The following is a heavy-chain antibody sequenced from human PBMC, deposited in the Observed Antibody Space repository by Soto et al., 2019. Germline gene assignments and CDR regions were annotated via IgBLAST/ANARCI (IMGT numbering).Heavy chain of an antibody. V-gene: IGHV1-3*01. CDR3: AKGYSYVNNQFDY. CDR2: INGGNGNT. CDR1: GYTFISYA. J-gene: IGHJ4*02. D-gene: IGHD3-10*02. Sequence: QVHLVQSGAEMKKPGASVKVSCQTFGYTFISYAIHWVRQAPGQGLEWMGWINGGNGNTKYSQKFQARVTITRDTSASTAYMELSSLKSEDTAVYYCAKGYSYVNNQFDYWGQGTLVTVSS.